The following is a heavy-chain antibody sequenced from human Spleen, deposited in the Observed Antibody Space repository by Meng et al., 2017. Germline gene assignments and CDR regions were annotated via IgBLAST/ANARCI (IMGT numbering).Heavy chain of an antibody. CDR1: GGSNSSGGYY. CDR3: ARARDGGGWFDY. J-gene: IGHJ4*02. Sequence: AQLEEAGPGLVKPSQPLSLPCTVSGGSNSSGGYYWSWIRQHPGKGLEWIGYIYYSGSTYYNPSLKSLVTISVDTSKNQFSLKLSSVTAADTAVYYCARARDGGGWFDYWGQGTLVTVSS. CDR2: IYYSGST. V-gene: IGHV4-31*01. D-gene: IGHD5-24*01.